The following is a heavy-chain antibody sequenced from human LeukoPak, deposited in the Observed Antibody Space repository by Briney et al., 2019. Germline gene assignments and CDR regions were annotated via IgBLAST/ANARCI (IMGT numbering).Heavy chain of an antibody. V-gene: IGHV4-59*08. D-gene: IGHD3-10*01. CDR2: IYYSGST. CDR3: ARGGNYYGSGSYLGDLDY. J-gene: IGHJ4*02. Sequence: SETLSLTCTVSGGSISHYYWSWIRQPPGKGLEWIGYIYYSGSTNYNPSLKSRVTISVDTSKNQFSLKLSSVTAADTAVYYCARGGNYYGSGSYLGDLDYWGQGTLVTVSS. CDR1: GGSISHYY.